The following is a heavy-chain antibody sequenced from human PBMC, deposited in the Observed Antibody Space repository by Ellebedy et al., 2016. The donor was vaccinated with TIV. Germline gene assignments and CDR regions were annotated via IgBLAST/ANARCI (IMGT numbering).Heavy chain of an antibody. CDR1: GDYSIGSSGYY. CDR2: IYYNGNT. J-gene: IGHJ5*02. CDR3: ARHQRNRNWFGH. Sequence: MPGGSLRLSCTVSGDYSIGSSGYYWGWLRQSPGKGLEWIASIYYNGNTHHNPSLKSRATISVDTSKNQFSLNLTAVTPADTAVFFCARHQRNRNWFGHWGQGTLVTVSS. V-gene: IGHV4-39*01.